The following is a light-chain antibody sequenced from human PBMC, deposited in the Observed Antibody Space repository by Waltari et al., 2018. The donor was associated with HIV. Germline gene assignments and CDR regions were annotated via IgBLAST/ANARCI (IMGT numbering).Light chain of an antibody. CDR1: RSNIGSNT. CDR3: AAWDDSLNGWV. CDR2: SNN. Sequence: QSVLTQPPSASGTPGQRVTISCSGSRSNIGSNTVSWYQQLPGTAPQLFIYSNNQRPSGVPDRFSGSKSGTSASLAIIWLQSEDEADYYCAAWDDSLNGWVFGGGTKLTVV. V-gene: IGLV1-44*01. J-gene: IGLJ3*02.